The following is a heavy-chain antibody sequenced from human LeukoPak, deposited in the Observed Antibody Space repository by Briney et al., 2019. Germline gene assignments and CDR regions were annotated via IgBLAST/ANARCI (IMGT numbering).Heavy chain of an antibody. CDR2: IYYSGST. CDR3: ASEGSGWSNGDYYYYGMDV. Sequence: PSETLSLTCTVSGGSISSSSYYWGWIRQPPGKGLEWIGSIYYSGSTYYNPSLKSRVTISVDTSKNQFSLKLSSVTAADTAVYYCASEGSGWSNGDYYYYGMDVWGQGTTVTVSS. D-gene: IGHD6-19*01. CDR1: GGSISSSSYY. J-gene: IGHJ6*02. V-gene: IGHV4-39*01.